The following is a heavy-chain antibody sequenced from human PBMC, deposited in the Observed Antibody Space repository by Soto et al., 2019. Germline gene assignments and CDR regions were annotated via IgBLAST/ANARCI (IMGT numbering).Heavy chain of an antibody. CDR3: ARSGDSSGYYYVFEY. CDR2: IYTSGGA. D-gene: IGHD3-22*01. J-gene: IGHJ4*02. Sequence: PSETLSLTCSVSGGSISSYYLSLILQPPGKGLEWIGYIYTSGGANYNPSLRSRGTRSADTAKNEFSLMLRSVAAAHTAVYYCARSGDSSGYYYVFEYWARGTMVTVSS. V-gene: IGHV4-59*01. CDR1: GGSISSYY.